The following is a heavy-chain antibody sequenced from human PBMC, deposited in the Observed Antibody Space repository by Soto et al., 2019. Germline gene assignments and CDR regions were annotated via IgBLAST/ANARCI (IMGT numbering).Heavy chain of an antibody. D-gene: IGHD3-10*01. J-gene: IGHJ5*02. CDR1: GYTFTSYY. Sequence: GASVNVSCKASGYTFTSYYMHWVRQAPGQGLEWMGIINPSGGSTSYAQKFQGRVTMTRDTSTSTVYMELSSLRSEDTAVYYCARETPIKTITMVRGALDPWGQGTLVTVSS. V-gene: IGHV1-46*01. CDR2: INPSGGST. CDR3: ARETPIKTITMVRGALDP.